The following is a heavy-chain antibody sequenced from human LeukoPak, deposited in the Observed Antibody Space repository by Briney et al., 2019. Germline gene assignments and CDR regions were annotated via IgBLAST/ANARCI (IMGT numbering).Heavy chain of an antibody. Sequence: SETLSLTCTVSGGSISSYYWSWIRQPPGKGLEWIGYIYYSGSTNYNPSLKSRVTISVDTSKNQFSLKLSSVTAADTAVYYCARLRLRDDAFDIWGQGTMVTVSS. J-gene: IGHJ3*02. CDR2: IYYSGST. CDR3: ARLRLRDDAFDI. CDR1: GGSISSYY. V-gene: IGHV4-59*08. D-gene: IGHD3-16*01.